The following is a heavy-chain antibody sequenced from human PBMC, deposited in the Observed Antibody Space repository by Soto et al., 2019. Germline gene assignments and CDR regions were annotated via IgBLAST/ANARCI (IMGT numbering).Heavy chain of an antibody. J-gene: IGHJ5*02. CDR1: RGAFSSYA. CDR2: IIPIFGTA. V-gene: IGHV1-69*13. Sequence: VKPSSKACRGAFSSYASSWVQQARGQGLEWMGGIIPIFGTANYAQKFQERVTITRDMSTSTAYMELSSLRSEDTAVYYCAASMDLVSWFDPWGQGTLVTVSS. CDR3: AASMDLVSWFDP.